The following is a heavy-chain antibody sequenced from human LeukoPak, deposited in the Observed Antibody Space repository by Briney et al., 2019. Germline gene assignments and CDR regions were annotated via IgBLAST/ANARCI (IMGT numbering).Heavy chain of an antibody. CDR3: ARVVEMATNYYYYYYMDV. Sequence: SETLSLTCTVSGYSISSGYYWGWIRQPPGKGLEWIGSIYHSGRTYYNPSLKSRVTISVDTSKNQFSLKLSSVTAADTAVYYCARVVEMATNYYYYYYMDVWGKGTTVTISS. CDR2: IYHSGRT. CDR1: GYSISSGYY. D-gene: IGHD5-24*01. V-gene: IGHV4-38-2*02. J-gene: IGHJ6*03.